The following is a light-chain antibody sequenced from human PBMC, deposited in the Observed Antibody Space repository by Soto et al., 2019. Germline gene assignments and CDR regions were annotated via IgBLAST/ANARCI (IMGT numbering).Light chain of an antibody. CDR1: QSIDKY. CDR3: QQTYSSPIT. Sequence: DIQMTQSPSSLAGSVAYRCTITCRASQSIDKYVNWYQQKPGKGPNLLIYAASNLRTGVPSRFSGSGSGTDFTLTISSLLPEDFATYYCQQTYSSPITFGQGTRLEI. V-gene: IGKV1-39*01. J-gene: IGKJ5*01. CDR2: AAS.